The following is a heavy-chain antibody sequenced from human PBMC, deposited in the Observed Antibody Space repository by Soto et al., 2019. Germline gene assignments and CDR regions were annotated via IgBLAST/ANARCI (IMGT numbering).Heavy chain of an antibody. V-gene: IGHV3-7*01. D-gene: IGHD6-19*01. CDR3: AGGSGWVFNF. CDR1: GFTFNTFW. J-gene: IGHJ4*02. CDR2: IKKDGSDK. Sequence: EVQLVESGGGLAQPGGSLRLSCAASGFTFNTFWMTWVRQAPGKGLEWVAIIKKDGSDKYYADSVNGRFTNTRDNTKNSLFLRLNTLRADETARYCCAGGSGWVFNFWGQGTLVAVSS.